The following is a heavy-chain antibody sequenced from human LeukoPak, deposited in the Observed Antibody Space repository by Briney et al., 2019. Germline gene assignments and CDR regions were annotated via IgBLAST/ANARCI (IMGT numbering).Heavy chain of an antibody. D-gene: IGHD3-16*01. Sequence: GASVKVSCKASGYTFTGYYMHWVRQAPGQGLEWMGWINPNSGGTNYAQKFQGRVTMTRDTSISTAYMELSRLRSEDTAVYYCARGAGASYDYVWGSYTYYYYYYMDVWGKGTTVTISS. CDR3: ARGAGASYDYVWGSYTYYYYYYMDV. CDR2: INPNSGGT. V-gene: IGHV1-2*02. J-gene: IGHJ6*03. CDR1: GYTFTGYY.